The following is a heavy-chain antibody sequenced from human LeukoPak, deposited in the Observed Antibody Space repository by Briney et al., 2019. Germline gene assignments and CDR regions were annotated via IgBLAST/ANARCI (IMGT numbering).Heavy chain of an antibody. CDR3: ARAPERIAVAGTYFDY. J-gene: IGHJ4*02. CDR2: INSDGSST. V-gene: IGHV3-74*01. D-gene: IGHD6-19*01. Sequence: GGSLRLSCAASGFTFSSYWMHWVRQAPGKGLVWVSRINSDGSSTSYADSVKGRFTISRDNAKSTLYLQMNSLRAEDTAVYYCARAPERIAVAGTYFDYWGQGTLVTVSS. CDR1: GFTFSSYW.